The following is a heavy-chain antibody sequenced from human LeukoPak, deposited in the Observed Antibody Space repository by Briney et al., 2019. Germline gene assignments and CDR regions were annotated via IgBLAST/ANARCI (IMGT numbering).Heavy chain of an antibody. CDR3: ASDRSDTMIVVVNPYYYMDV. J-gene: IGHJ6*03. CDR2: INPNGGGT. Sequence: GASVKVSCKASGYTFTGYYMHWVRQAPGQGLEWMGWINPNGGGTNYAQKFQGRVTMTRDTSISTAYMELSRLRSDDTAVYYCASDRSDTMIVVVNPYYYMDVWGKGTTVTVSS. V-gene: IGHV1-2*02. CDR1: GYTFTGYY. D-gene: IGHD3-22*01.